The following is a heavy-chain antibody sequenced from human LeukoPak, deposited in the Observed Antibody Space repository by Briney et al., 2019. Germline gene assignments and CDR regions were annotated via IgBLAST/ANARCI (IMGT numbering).Heavy chain of an antibody. CDR1: GFTFDDYG. CDR3: ARDLRSSGSDAFDI. V-gene: IGHV3-20*04. D-gene: IGHD3-22*01. Sequence: GGSLRLSCAASGFTFDDYGMSWVRQAPGKGLEWVSGINWNGGSTGYADSVKGRFTISRDNAKNSLYLQMNSLRAEDTALYYCARDLRSSGSDAFDIWGQGTMVTVSS. J-gene: IGHJ3*02. CDR2: INWNGGST.